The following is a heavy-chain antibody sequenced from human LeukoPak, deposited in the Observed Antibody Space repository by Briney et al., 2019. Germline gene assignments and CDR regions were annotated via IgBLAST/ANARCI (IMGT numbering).Heavy chain of an antibody. CDR2: ISSSSDYT. Sequence: GGSLRLSCAASGFXFSDYYMNWIRQAPGKGLEWISYISSSSDYTTYADSVKGRFTISRDNSKNSLYLQMNSLRAEDSAVYYCARDPPGDGGVTLDYWGQGTLVTVSS. J-gene: IGHJ4*02. CDR1: GFXFSDYY. D-gene: IGHD2-8*02. V-gene: IGHV3-11*05. CDR3: ARDPPGDGGVTLDY.